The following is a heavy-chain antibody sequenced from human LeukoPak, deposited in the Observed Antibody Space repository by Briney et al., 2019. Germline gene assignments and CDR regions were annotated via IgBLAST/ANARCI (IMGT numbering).Heavy chain of an antibody. V-gene: IGHV3-7*05. CDR2: IKQDGSEK. CDR3: ARDGLLGI. D-gene: IGHD3-22*01. CDR1: GFTFSIYW. Sequence: PGGSLRLSCETSGFTFSIYWMSWVRLPPEKGLGWVASIKQDGSEKYYVDSVKGRFTISRDNAKNSLFLQVNSLRVEDTAVYYCARDGLLGIWGQGTMVTVSS. J-gene: IGHJ3*02.